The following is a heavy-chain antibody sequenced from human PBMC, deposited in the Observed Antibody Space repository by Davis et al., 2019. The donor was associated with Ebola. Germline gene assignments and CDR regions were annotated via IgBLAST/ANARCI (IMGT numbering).Heavy chain of an antibody. CDR1: GFPFSSYG. D-gene: IGHD2-2*01. V-gene: IGHV3-30*18. Sequence: LSLTCAASGFPFSSYGMHWVRQAPGKGLEWVTSISDDGNDRYYADSVKGRFSISRDSSKNTLSLQMNSLRPEDTAVYYCAKGEQYCSDISCYSFDAFGSWGQGTMVTVSS. J-gene: IGHJ3*02. CDR3: AKGEQYCSDISCYSFDAFGS. CDR2: ISDDGNDR.